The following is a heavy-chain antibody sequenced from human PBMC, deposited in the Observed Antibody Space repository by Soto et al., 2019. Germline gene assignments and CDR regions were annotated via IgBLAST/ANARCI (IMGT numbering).Heavy chain of an antibody. D-gene: IGHD3-3*01. CDR1: GYSFTSYW. Sequence: ESLKISFKGSGYSFTSYWISWVRQIPGKGLEWMGRIDPSDSYTNYSPSFQGHVTISADKSISTAYLQWSSLKASDTAMYYCARLSRITIFGVDPGYYYGMDVWGQGTTVTVSS. V-gene: IGHV5-10-1*01. J-gene: IGHJ6*02. CDR3: ARLSRITIFGVDPGYYYGMDV. CDR2: IDPSDSYT.